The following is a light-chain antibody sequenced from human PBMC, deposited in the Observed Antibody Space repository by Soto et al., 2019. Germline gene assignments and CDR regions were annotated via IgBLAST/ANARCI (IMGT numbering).Light chain of an antibody. Sequence: EIVLTQSPGTLSLSPGDRATLSCRASETVTGKYLAWYQQKAGQAPRLLIFAASNRATDIPDRFSGSGSGTDFTLTISRLEPEDFAVYFCQQYSSPPQTFGQGTKVEIK. J-gene: IGKJ1*01. CDR2: AAS. CDR1: ETVTGKY. CDR3: QQYSSPPQT. V-gene: IGKV3-20*01.